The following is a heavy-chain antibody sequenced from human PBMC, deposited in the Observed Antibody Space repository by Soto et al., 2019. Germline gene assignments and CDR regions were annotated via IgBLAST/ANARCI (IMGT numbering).Heavy chain of an antibody. CDR3: ARRYGGTLDY. D-gene: IGHD4-17*01. V-gene: IGHV1-18*01. CDR2: ISAYSGST. CDR1: GYTFTSYG. J-gene: IGHJ4*02. Sequence: ASVKVSCKASGYTFTSYGISWVRQAPGQGLEWMGWISAYSGSTNYNPSLKSRVTISVDTSKNQFSRKLSSVTAADTAVYYCARRYGGTLDYWGQGTLVTVSS.